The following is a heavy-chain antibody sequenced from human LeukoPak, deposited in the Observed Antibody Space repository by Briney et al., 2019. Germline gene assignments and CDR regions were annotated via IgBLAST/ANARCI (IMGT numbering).Heavy chain of an antibody. Sequence: GASVKVSCKASGYTFTGFGISWVRQAPGQGLEWMGWISTYNGNTNYAQKVQGRVTLTTDTSTSTAYMELRSLRSDDTAVYYCARDLSNDSRGYPGYWGQGTLVTVSS. CDR2: ISTYNGNT. V-gene: IGHV1-18*01. J-gene: IGHJ4*02. D-gene: IGHD3-22*01. CDR3: ARDLSNDSRGYPGY. CDR1: GYTFTGFG.